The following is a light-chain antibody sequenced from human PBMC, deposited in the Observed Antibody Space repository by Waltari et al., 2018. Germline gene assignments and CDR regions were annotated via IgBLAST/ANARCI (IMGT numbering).Light chain of an antibody. J-gene: IGKJ3*01. V-gene: IGKV2-28*01. CDR1: QSLLNRNGYNY. CDR2: WGS. CDR3: MQALQTPLFT. Sequence: DIVMTQSPLSLSVTPGEPASISCRSSQSLLNRNGYNYLDWYLQKPGQPPQLLGYWGSKRASGVPDRFSGSGSGTDFTLKISRVEAEDVGVYDCMQALQTPLFTFGPGTKVDFK.